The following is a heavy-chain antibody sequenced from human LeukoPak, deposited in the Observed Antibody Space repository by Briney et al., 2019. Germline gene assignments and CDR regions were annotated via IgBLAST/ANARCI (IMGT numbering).Heavy chain of an antibody. D-gene: IGHD6-19*01. V-gene: IGHV3-21*01. CDR3: ARDFFESSGWSGGDYYYYGMDV. Sequence: GSLRLSCAASGFTFSSYRMNWVRQAPGKGLEWVSSISSSSSYIYYADSVKGRFTISRDNAKNSLYLQMNSLRAEDTAVYYCARDFFESSGWSGGDYYYYGMDVWGQGTTVTVSS. CDR1: GFTFSSYR. J-gene: IGHJ6*02. CDR2: ISSSSSYI.